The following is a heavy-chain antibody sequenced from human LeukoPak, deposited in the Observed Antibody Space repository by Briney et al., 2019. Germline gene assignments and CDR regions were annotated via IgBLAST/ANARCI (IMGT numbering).Heavy chain of an antibody. D-gene: IGHD2-21*01. V-gene: IGHV5-51*01. CDR1: GYSFTSYW. CDR2: IYPGDSGT. Sequence: GESLKISCKGSGYSFTSYWIGWVRQMPGKGLEWMGIIYPGDSGTRYSPSFQGQVTISADKSISTAYLQWSSLKASDTAMYYCARVAYCGGDCYSEYFQHWGQGTLVTVSS. J-gene: IGHJ1*01. CDR3: ARVAYCGGDCYSEYFQH.